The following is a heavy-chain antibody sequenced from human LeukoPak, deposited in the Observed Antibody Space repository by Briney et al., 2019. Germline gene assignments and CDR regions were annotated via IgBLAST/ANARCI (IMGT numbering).Heavy chain of an antibody. CDR1: GFTVSSNY. Sequence: GGSLRLSCAASGFTVSSNYMSWVRQAPGKGLEWVSVIYSGGSTYYADSVKGRFTISRDNSKNTLYLQMNSLRAEDTAVYYCARDPIGFTFDYWGQGTLVTVSS. CDR2: IYSGGST. V-gene: IGHV3-53*01. CDR3: ARDPIGFTFDY. J-gene: IGHJ4*02. D-gene: IGHD2-15*01.